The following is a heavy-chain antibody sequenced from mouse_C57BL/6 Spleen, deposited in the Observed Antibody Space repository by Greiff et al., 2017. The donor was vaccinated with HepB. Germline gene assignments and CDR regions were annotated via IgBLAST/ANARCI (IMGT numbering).Heavy chain of an antibody. CDR1: GYSFTGYY. CDR2: INPSTGGT. Sequence: VQLQQSGPELVKPGASVKISCKASGYSFTGYYMNWVKQSPEKSLEWIGEINPSTGGTTYNQKFKAKATLTVDKSSSTAYMQLKSLTSEDSAVYYCARGGSNYGYFDVWGTGTTVTVSS. V-gene: IGHV1-42*01. CDR3: ARGGSNYGYFDV. D-gene: IGHD2-5*01. J-gene: IGHJ1*03.